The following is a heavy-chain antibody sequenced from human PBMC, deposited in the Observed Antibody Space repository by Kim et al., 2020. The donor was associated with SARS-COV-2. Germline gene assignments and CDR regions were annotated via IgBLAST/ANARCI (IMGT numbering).Heavy chain of an antibody. V-gene: IGHV1-69*01. Sequence: GRVTITADESTNTAYMELSSLRSEDTAVYYCARGSGKSGYQQVFYYFDYWGQGTLVTVSS. J-gene: IGHJ4*02. D-gene: IGHD5-12*01. CDR3: ARGSGKSGYQQVFYYFDY.